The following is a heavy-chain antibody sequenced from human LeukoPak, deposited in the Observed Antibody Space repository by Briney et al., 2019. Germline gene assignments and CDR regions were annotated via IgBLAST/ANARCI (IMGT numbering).Heavy chain of an antibody. Sequence: PSETLSLTCTVSGGSISSYYWSWIRQPPGKGLEWIGFIYYSGSTNYNPSLKSRVSISVDTSKNQFSLKLSSVTAADTAVYYCARTGKNWETGYGMDAWGQGTTVTVSS. D-gene: IGHD7-27*01. V-gene: IGHV4-59*01. CDR2: IYYSGST. CDR1: GGSISSYY. CDR3: ARTGKNWETGYGMDA. J-gene: IGHJ6*02.